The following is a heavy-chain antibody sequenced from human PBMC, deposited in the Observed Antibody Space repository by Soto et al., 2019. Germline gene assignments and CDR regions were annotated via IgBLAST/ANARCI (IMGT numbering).Heavy chain of an antibody. CDR3: ARRGSGVTRGLHY. D-gene: IGHD2-15*01. CDR2: INTDGSST. CDR1: GFTFSSYW. Sequence: EVQLVESGGGLVQPGGSLRLSCAASGFTFSSYWMHWVRQAPGKGLVWISRINTDGSSTSYVDSVQGRFTICRDNGKNTLFLQMNSLRGEDTAVYYCARRGSGVTRGLHYWGQGTLVTVSS. V-gene: IGHV3-74*01. J-gene: IGHJ4*02.